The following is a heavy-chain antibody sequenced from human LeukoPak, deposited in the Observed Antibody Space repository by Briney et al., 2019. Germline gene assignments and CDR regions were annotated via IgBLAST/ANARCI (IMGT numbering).Heavy chain of an antibody. CDR2: ISSSSSYI. CDR1: GFTFSSYS. J-gene: IGHJ4*02. Sequence: GGSLRLSCAASGFTFSSYSMNWVRPAPGKGLEWVSSISSSSSYIYYADSVKGRFTISRDNAKNSLYLQMNSLRAEDTAVYYCAREISIAAPYYFDYWGQGTLVTVSS. V-gene: IGHV3-21*01. CDR3: AREISIAAPYYFDY. D-gene: IGHD6-6*01.